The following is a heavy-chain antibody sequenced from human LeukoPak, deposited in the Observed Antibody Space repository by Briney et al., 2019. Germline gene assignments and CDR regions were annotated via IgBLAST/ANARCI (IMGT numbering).Heavy chain of an antibody. V-gene: IGHV4-59*01. J-gene: IGHJ4*02. CDR1: GGSISSYY. Sequence: SETLSLTCTVSGGSISSYYWSWIRRPPGKGLEWIGYIYYSGSTNYNPSLKSRVTISVDTSKNQFSLKLSSVTAADTAVYYCARGNYGDSLGLWGQGTLVTVSS. D-gene: IGHD4-17*01. CDR3: ARGNYGDSLGL. CDR2: IYYSGST.